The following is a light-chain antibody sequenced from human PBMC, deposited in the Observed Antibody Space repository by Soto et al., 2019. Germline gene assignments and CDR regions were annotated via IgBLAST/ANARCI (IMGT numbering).Light chain of an antibody. J-gene: IGLJ3*02. CDR3: CSYAGSYTWV. CDR2: DVS. CDR1: SSDVGGYNY. Sequence: QSALTQPRSVPGSPGQSVTISCTGTSSDVGGYNYVSWYQQHPGKAPKLMLYDVSKRPSGVPDRFSGSKSGNTASLTISGLQAEDEADYYCCSYAGSYTWVFGGGTKLAVL. V-gene: IGLV2-11*01.